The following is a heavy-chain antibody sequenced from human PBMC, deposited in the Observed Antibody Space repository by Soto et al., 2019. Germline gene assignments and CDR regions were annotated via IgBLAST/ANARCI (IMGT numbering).Heavy chain of an antibody. Sequence: GASVKVSCKASGGTFSSYAISWVRQAPGQGLEWMGWISAYNGNTNYAQKFQGRVTMTTDTSTSTGYMELRRLRSDDTAVYYCARDPLGRWFDPWGQGTLVTVSS. V-gene: IGHV1-18*01. CDR1: GGTFSSYA. J-gene: IGHJ5*02. CDR2: ISAYNGNT. D-gene: IGHD1-1*01. CDR3: ARDPLGRWFDP.